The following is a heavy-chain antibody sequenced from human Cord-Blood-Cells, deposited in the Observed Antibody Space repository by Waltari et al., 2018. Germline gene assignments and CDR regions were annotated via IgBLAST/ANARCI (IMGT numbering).Heavy chain of an antibody. J-gene: IGHJ3*02. Sequence: QVQLQQWGAGLLKPSETLSLTCAVYGGSFSGYYWSWIRRPPGKGLEWIGEINHSGSTNYNPSLKSRVTISVDTSKNQFSLKLSSVTAADTAVYYCARAARSYGYAFDIWGQGTMVTVSS. CDR2: INHSGST. CDR1: GGSFSGYY. CDR3: ARAARSYGYAFDI. D-gene: IGHD5-18*01. V-gene: IGHV4-34*01.